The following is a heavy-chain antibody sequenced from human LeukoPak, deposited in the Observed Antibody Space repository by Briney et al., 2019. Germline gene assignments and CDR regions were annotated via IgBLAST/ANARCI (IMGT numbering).Heavy chain of an antibody. CDR2: IRNKANSYAT. CDR1: GFTFSDSA. Sequence: GGSLRLSCAASGFTFSDSAIHWVRQASGKGLEWVFRIRNKANSYATAYAASVKGRFTISRDESKNTAYLHMDSLKTEDTAVYYCTRYGDSREPPFDYWGQGTLVTVSS. V-gene: IGHV3-73*01. D-gene: IGHD4-17*01. J-gene: IGHJ4*02. CDR3: TRYGDSREPPFDY.